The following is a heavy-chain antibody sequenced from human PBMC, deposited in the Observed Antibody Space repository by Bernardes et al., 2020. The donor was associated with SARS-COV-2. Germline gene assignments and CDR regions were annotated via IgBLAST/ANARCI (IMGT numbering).Heavy chain of an antibody. CDR2: IKSKTDGGTT. Sequence: GGSLRLSCAASGFTFSNAWMSWVRQAPGKGLEWVGRIKSKTDGGTTDYAAPVKGRFTISRDDSKNTLYLQMNSLKIEDTAVYYCTTGGAITIFGVVIVMDAFDIWGQGTMVTVSS. D-gene: IGHD3-3*01. CDR1: GFTFSNAW. J-gene: IGHJ3*02. CDR3: TTGGAITIFGVVIVMDAFDI. V-gene: IGHV3-15*01.